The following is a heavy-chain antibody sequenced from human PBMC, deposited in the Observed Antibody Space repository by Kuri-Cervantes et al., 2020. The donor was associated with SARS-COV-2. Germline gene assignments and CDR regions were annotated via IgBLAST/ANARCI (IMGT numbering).Heavy chain of an antibody. J-gene: IGHJ6*03. D-gene: IGHD3-3*01. CDR2: IYHSGNT. CDR3: ARLSFGASGYYYYMDF. V-gene: IGHV4-38-2*01. CDR1: GYSLSSGYY. Sequence: SETMSLTCAVSGYSLSSGYYWGWIRQPPGKGLEWIGSIYHSGNTYYNPSLKSRVTISVDTSKNQFSLKLSSVTAADTAVYFCARLSFGASGYYYYMDFWGKGTTVTVSS.